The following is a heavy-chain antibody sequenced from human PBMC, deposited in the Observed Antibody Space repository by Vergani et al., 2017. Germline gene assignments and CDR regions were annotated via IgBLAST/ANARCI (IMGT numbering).Heavy chain of an antibody. V-gene: IGHV4-39*01. D-gene: IGHD4-11*01. CDR1: GASIRSSNYY. J-gene: IGHJ6*03. CDR3: ARVNTETNGHLYYYYYMDV. CDR2: IYYSGST. Sequence: QLQLQESGPGLVKPSATLSLTCSVSGASIRSSNYYWGWIRQPPGKGLEWIASIYYSGSTYYNPSLKSRVTISVDTSKNQFSLKLSSVTAADTAVYFCARVNTETNGHLYYYYYMDVLVQGTAVTVS.